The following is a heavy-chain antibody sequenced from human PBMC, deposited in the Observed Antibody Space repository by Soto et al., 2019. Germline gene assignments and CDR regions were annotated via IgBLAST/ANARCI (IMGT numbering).Heavy chain of an antibody. Sequence: PGGSLRLSCAASGFTFSSYAMHWVRQAPGKGLEWVAVISYDGSNKYYADSVKGRFTISRDNSKNTLYLQMNSLRAEDTAVYYCARDRGGYCSSTSCQTYGMDVWGQGTTVTVSS. J-gene: IGHJ6*02. CDR3: ARDRGGYCSSTSCQTYGMDV. D-gene: IGHD2-2*01. CDR2: ISYDGSNK. V-gene: IGHV3-30-3*01. CDR1: GFTFSSYA.